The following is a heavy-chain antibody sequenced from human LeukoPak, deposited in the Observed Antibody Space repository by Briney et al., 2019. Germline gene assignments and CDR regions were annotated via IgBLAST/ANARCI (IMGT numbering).Heavy chain of an antibody. D-gene: IGHD2-15*01. J-gene: IGHJ4*02. CDR3: ARAGYCSGGSCYPYYFDY. V-gene: IGHV3-21*01. CDR2: ISSSSSYI. Sequence: GGSLRLSCAASGFTFSSYSMNWVRQAPGKGLGWVSSISSSSSYIYYADSVKGRFTISRDNAKNSLYLQMNSLRAEDTAVYYCARAGYCSGGSCYPYYFDYWGQGTLVTVSS. CDR1: GFTFSSYS.